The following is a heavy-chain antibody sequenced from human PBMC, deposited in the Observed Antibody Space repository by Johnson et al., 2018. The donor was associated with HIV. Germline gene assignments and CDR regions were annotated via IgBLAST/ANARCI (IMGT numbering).Heavy chain of an antibody. V-gene: IGHV3-30*02. CDR2: IRYDGSIK. J-gene: IGHJ3*02. CDR1: GFTFSSYG. Sequence: VQLVESGGGVVQPGGSLRLSCAASGFTFSSYGMHWVRQAPGKGLEWVAFIRYDGSIKYYADSVKGRFTISRDNAKNSLYLQMNSLRAEDTALYYCANIGETYAFDIWGQGTMVTVSS. CDR3: ANIGETYAFDI. D-gene: IGHD4-17*01.